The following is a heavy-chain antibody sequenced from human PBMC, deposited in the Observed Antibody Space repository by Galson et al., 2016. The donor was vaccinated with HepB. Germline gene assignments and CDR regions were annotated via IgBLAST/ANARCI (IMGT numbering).Heavy chain of an antibody. D-gene: IGHD2/OR15-2a*01. CDR1: GFTFTTYA. CDR2: DSMDGRRK. Sequence: SLRLSCAASGFTFTTYAMSWVRQAPGKGLEWVAADSMDGRRKFYSDSVKGRFTISRDNSNNMLFLQMDSLRPDDTAVYYCAKRHEYCPPVGCSVDYWGQGTLVPVSS. CDR3: AKRHEYCPPVGCSVDY. J-gene: IGHJ4*02. V-gene: IGHV3-30*18.